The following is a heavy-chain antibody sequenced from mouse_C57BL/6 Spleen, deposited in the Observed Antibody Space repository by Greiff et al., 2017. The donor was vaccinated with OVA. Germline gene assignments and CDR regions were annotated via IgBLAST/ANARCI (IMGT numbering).Heavy chain of an antibody. CDR3: ARGGSSGYVAWFAY. CDR2: IYPRDGST. V-gene: IGHV1-78*01. Sequence: VQLQQSDAELVKPGASVKISCKVSGYTFTDHTIHWMKQRPEQGLEWIGYIYPRDGSTKYNEKFKGKATLTVDKSSSTAYMQLNSLTSADSAVDFCARGGSSGYVAWFAYWGQGTLVTVSA. J-gene: IGHJ3*01. D-gene: IGHD3-2*02. CDR1: GYTFTDHT.